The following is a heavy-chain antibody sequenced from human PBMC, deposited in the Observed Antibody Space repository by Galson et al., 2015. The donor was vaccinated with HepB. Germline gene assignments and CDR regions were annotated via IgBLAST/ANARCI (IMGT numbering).Heavy chain of an antibody. J-gene: IGHJ6*02. Sequence: SLRLSCAASGFTFGTHAMHWVRQAPGKGLEWVTTISYDGNNKYYRDSVEGRFTISRDYSKSTLDLQMDSLRLEDTAVYYCARDGGLRAGAGGTFYYGMDVWGQGTTVTVSS. V-gene: IGHV3-30-3*01. CDR3: ARDGGLRAGAGGTFYYGMDV. CDR1: GFTFGTHA. D-gene: IGHD3-16*01. CDR2: ISYDGNNK.